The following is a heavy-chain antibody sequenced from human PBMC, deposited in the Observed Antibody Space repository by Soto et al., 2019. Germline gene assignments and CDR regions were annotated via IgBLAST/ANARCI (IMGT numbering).Heavy chain of an antibody. CDR1: GFTFSSYA. J-gene: IGHJ4*02. CDR3: AKRRTGTTRPYYFDY. CDR2: ISGSGGST. Sequence: GGSLRLSCAASGFTFSSYAMSWVRQAPGKGLEWVSAISGSGGSTYYADSVKGRFTISRDNSKNTLYLQMNSLRAEDTAVYYCAKRRTGTTRPYYFDYWGQGTLVTVSS. D-gene: IGHD1-1*01. V-gene: IGHV3-23*01.